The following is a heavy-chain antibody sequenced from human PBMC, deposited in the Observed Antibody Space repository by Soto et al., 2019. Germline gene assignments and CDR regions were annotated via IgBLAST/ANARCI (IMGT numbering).Heavy chain of an antibody. J-gene: IGHJ5*02. V-gene: IGHV4-59*12. CDR1: GGSISSYY. CDR2: IYYSGST. D-gene: IGHD3-9*01. Sequence: SETLSLTCTVSGGSISSYYWSWIRQPPGKGLEWIGYIYYSGSTNYNPSLKSRVTISVDTSKNQLSLKLSSVTAADTAVYYCARGGVLRYFDWFALWGKGTLVTVSS. CDR3: ARGGVLRYFDWFAL.